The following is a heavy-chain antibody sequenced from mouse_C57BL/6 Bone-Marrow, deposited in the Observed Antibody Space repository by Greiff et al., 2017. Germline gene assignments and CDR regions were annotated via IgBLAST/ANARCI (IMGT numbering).Heavy chain of an antibody. CDR3: ARGDYGSSFYGSYYFDY. Sequence: QVQLQQSGPELVKPGASVKLSCKASGYTFTSYDINWVKQRPGQGLEWIGWIYPRDGSTKYNEPFKGKATLTVDTSSSTAYMELHSLTSEDSAVYFCARGDYGSSFYGSYYFDYWGQGTTLTVSS. J-gene: IGHJ2*01. CDR2: IYPRDGST. V-gene: IGHV1-85*01. CDR1: GYTFTSYD. D-gene: IGHD1-1*01.